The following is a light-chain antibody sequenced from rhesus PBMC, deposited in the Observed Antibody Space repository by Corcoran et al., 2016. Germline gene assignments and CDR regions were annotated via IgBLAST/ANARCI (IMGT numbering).Light chain of an antibody. Sequence: DIQMTQSPSSLSASVGDKVTITCHASQGISSWVAWYQQKPGKAPKPLIYYASRLQSGFPSRYSGSGSGRYYTLTITSLQPEDFATYYSQQYDDLPWTFGQGTKVEIK. J-gene: IGKJ1*01. V-gene: IGKV1-19*01. CDR2: YAS. CDR3: QQYDDLPWT. CDR1: QGISSW.